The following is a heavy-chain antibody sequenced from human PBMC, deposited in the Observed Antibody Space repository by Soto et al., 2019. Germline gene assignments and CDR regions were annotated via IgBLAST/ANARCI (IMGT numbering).Heavy chain of an antibody. D-gene: IGHD3-3*01. CDR1: GGSFSGYY. J-gene: IGHJ6*03. CDR3: ARGFHFGVGRDYYYMDV. CDR2: INHSGST. Sequence: SETLSLTCAVYGGSFSGYYWSWIRQPPGKGLEWIGYINHSGSTNYNPSLKSRVTISVYTSKNQFSLKLSSVTAADTAVYYCARGFHFGVGRDYYYMDVWGKGTTVTVSS. V-gene: IGHV4-34*01.